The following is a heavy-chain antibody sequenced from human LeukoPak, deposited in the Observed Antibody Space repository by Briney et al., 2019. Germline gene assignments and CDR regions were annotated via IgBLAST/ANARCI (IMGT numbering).Heavy chain of an antibody. CDR3: ARAPIDSNSWYHAFDI. J-gene: IGHJ3*02. D-gene: IGHD6-13*01. CDR2: IQQGGSHK. CDR1: GFTFSSYW. V-gene: IGHV3-7*01. Sequence: SGGSLRLSCAASGFTFSSYWMGWVRQAPGKGLEWVASIQQGGSHKYYMDSVEGRFTISRDNAKNSLFLQMNSLRAEDTAVYYCARAPIDSNSWYHAFDIWGQGTMVTVS.